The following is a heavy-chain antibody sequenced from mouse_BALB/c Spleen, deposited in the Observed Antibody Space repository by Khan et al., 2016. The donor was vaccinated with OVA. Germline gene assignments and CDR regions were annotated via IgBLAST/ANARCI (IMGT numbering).Heavy chain of an antibody. D-gene: IGHD1-1*01. CDR3: TRLAYYYDSEGFAY. Sequence: EVELVESGGDLVKPGGSLKLSCAASGFTFSTYGMSWVRQTPDKRLEWVATVSTGGGYTYYPDSVKGRFTISRDNAKNTLYLQMSGLKSEDTAMFYCTRLAYYYDSEGFAYWRQVTLVAVSA. CDR2: VSTGGGYT. CDR1: GFTFSTYG. J-gene: IGHJ3*01. V-gene: IGHV5-6*01.